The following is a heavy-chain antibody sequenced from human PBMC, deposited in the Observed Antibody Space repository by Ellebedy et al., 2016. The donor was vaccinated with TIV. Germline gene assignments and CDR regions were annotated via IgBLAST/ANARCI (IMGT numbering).Heavy chain of an antibody. CDR1: GFNSANNW. J-gene: IGHJ3*02. Sequence: GGSLRLSCAASGFNSANNWMTWVRQAPGKGLEWVAFISPDGTEITYVDSVKGRFTISRDNLKNSLSLNMDSLRVEDTALYYCARDPEWGALDIWGQGTMVTVSS. V-gene: IGHV3-7*01. D-gene: IGHD1-26*01. CDR2: ISPDGTEI. CDR3: ARDPEWGALDI.